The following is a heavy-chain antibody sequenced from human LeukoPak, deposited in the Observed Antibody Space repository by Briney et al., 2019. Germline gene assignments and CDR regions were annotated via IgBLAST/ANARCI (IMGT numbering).Heavy chain of an antibody. CDR3: TKDAGVGSSSPSFYFYMDA. D-gene: IGHD6-6*01. V-gene: IGHV3-9*01. CDR1: GFNFVDYG. J-gene: IGHJ6*03. CDR2: VNWNSGST. Sequence: GGSLRLSCAASGFNFVDYGMHWVRQAPGKGLEWVSSVNWNSGSTAYADSAKGRFTVSRDNAKKSVYLQMDSLRPDDTALYYCTKDAGVGSSSPSFYFYMDAWGKGTTVSVSS.